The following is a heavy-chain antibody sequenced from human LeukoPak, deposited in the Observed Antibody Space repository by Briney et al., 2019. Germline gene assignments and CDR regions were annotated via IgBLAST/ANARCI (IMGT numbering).Heavy chain of an antibody. CDR3: ARDVSDYDSSGYWFY. Sequence: PGGSLRLSCAASGFTFSNYWMHWVRQAPGKGLVWVSRITSDGSTTTYADSVKGRFTTSRDNAKNTLYLQMNSLRAEDTAVYYCARDVSDYDSSGYWFYWGQGTLVTVSS. D-gene: IGHD3-22*01. CDR2: ITSDGSTT. J-gene: IGHJ4*02. V-gene: IGHV3-74*01. CDR1: GFTFSNYW.